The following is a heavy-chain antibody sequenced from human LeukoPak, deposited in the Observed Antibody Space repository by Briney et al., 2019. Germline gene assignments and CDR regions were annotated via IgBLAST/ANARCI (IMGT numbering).Heavy chain of an antibody. V-gene: IGHV4-39*07. CDR3: ARQGLRYFDWLPHNWFDP. D-gene: IGHD3-9*01. Sequence: SETLSLTCTVSGGSISSSSYYWGWIRQPPGKGLEWIGSIYYSGSTYYNPSLKSRVTISVDTSKNQFSLKLSSVTAADTAVYYCARQGLRYFDWLPHNWFDPWGQGTLVTVSS. CDR2: IYYSGST. J-gene: IGHJ5*02. CDR1: GGSISSSSYY.